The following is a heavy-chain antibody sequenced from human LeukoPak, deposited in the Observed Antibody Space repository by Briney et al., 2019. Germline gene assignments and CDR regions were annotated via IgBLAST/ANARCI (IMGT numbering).Heavy chain of an antibody. D-gene: IGHD3-9*01. J-gene: IGHJ4*02. CDR3: VPLTGYFLASD. CDR1: GFTFSSYS. CDR2: ISSSSSTI. Sequence: GGSLRLSCAASGFTFSSYSMNWVRQAPGKGLEWVSYISSSSSTIYYADSVKGRFTISRDNAKNSLYLQMNSLRAEDTAVYYCVPLTGYFLASDWGQGTLVTVSS. V-gene: IGHV3-48*01.